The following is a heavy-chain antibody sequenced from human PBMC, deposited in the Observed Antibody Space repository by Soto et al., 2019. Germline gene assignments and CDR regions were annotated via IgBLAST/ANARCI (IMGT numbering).Heavy chain of an antibody. Sequence: GGSLRLSCAASGFTSNNYAMHWVRQAPGKGLEWVAFISYDGSSKYYADSVTGRFTISRDNSRNTLYLQMNSLRAEDTAVYYCARGDGYIYGNTFDSWGQGTLVTVSS. CDR2: ISYDGSSK. D-gene: IGHD5-18*01. V-gene: IGHV3-30-3*01. CDR1: GFTSNNYA. J-gene: IGHJ4*02. CDR3: ARGDGYIYGNTFDS.